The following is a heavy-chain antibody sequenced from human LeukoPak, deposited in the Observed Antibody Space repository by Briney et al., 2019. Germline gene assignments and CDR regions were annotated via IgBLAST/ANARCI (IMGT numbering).Heavy chain of an antibody. Sequence: ASVKVSCKASGYTFTGYYMRWVRQAPGQGLEWMGWINPNSGGTNYAQNFQGRVTMTRDTSISTAYMELSRLRSDDTALYYCARGGTAWGKSWFDPWGQGTLVTVSS. CDR3: ARGGTAWGKSWFDP. V-gene: IGHV1-2*02. CDR1: GYTFTGYY. D-gene: IGHD2/OR15-2a*01. J-gene: IGHJ5*02. CDR2: INPNSGGT.